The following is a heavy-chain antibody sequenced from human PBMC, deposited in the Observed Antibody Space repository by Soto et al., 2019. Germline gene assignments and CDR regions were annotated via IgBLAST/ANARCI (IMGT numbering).Heavy chain of an antibody. CDR1: GGSISSGGYS. CDR2: IYHSGST. CDR3: ARVPGL. V-gene: IGHV4-30-2*01. J-gene: IGHJ4*02. Sequence: SETLSLTCAVSGGSISSGGYSWSWIRQPPGKGLEWIGYIYHSGSTYYNPSLKSRVTISVDRSKNQFSLKLTSVTAADTAVYYCARVPGLWGQGTLVPVSS.